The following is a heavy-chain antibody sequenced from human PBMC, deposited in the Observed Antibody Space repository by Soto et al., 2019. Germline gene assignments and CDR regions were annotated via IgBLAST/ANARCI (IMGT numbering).Heavy chain of an antibody. CDR2: LYGGDDK. CDR1: GFSLSTSGEG. Sequence: QITLKESGPTLVKPTQTLTLTCIFSGFSLSTSGEGVGWIPQPPGKALESLGLLYGGDDKRYRPSLKTRLTITKDTSKNHVVLTMTNIDRLDSATYCSAHRRAYNFWSAYFTAIQGAFDIWGQGTMVTVSS. CDR3: AHRRAYNFWSAYFTAIQGAFDI. D-gene: IGHD3-3*01. V-gene: IGHV2-5*02. J-gene: IGHJ3*02.